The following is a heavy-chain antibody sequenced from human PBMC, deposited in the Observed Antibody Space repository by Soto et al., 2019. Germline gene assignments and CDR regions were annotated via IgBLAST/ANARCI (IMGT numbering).Heavy chain of an antibody. V-gene: IGHV3-64*01. CDR1: GFTFSSYA. Sequence: GGSLRLSCAASGFTFSSYAMHWVRQAPGKGLEYVSAISSNGGSTYYANSVKGRFTISRDNSKNTLYLQMGSLRAEDMAVYYCAGRGGYDGAFDIWGQGTMVT. J-gene: IGHJ3*02. D-gene: IGHD5-12*01. CDR2: ISSNGGST. CDR3: AGRGGYDGAFDI.